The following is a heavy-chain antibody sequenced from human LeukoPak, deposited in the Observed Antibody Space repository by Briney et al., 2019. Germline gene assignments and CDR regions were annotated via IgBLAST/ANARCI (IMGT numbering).Heavy chain of an antibody. J-gene: IGHJ4*02. D-gene: IGHD3-16*02. Sequence: EASVTVSCKASGYTFTIHGISWVRQAPGQGLEWMGWISAYNGNTNYAQKLQGRVTMTTDTSTSTAYMELRSLRSDDTAVYYCAREDGRYDYVWGSYRRFDYWGQGTLVTVSS. V-gene: IGHV1-18*01. CDR2: ISAYNGNT. CDR1: GYTFTIHG. CDR3: AREDGRYDYVWGSYRRFDY.